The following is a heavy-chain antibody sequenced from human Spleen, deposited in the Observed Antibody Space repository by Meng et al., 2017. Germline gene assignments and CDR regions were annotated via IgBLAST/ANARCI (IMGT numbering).Heavy chain of an antibody. CDR1: GYTFTGYY. Sequence: ASVKVSCKASGYTFTGYYMHWVRQAPGQGLEWMGWISAYNGNTNYAQKLQGRVTMTTDTSTSTAYMELRSLRSDDTAVYYCARDPLHYYYDSSGYSENDAFGIWGQGTMVTVSS. J-gene: IGHJ3*02. V-gene: IGHV1-18*04. CDR2: ISAYNGNT. CDR3: ARDPLHYYYDSSGYSENDAFGI. D-gene: IGHD3-22*01.